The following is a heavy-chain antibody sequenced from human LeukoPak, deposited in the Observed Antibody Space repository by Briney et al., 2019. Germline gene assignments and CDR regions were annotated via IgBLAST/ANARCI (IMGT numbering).Heavy chain of an antibody. CDR2: IYYSGST. D-gene: IGHD2-21*01. Sequence: SETLSLTCTVSGGSISSYYWSWIRQPPGKGLEWIGYIYYSGSTNYNPSLKSRVTISVDTSKNQFSLKLSSVTAADTAVYYCARDIPAGSWGQGTLVTVSS. J-gene: IGHJ4*02. CDR3: ARDIPAGS. V-gene: IGHV4-59*01. CDR1: GGSISSYY.